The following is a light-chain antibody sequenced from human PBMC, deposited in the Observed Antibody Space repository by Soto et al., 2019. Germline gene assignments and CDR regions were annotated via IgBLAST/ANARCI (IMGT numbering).Light chain of an antibody. CDR1: QSVTIGY. J-gene: IGKJ5*01. CDR3: QQRSNSIT. V-gene: IGKV3D-20*02. Sequence: TQSPGTLPLSPGERATLSCRASQSVTIGYLAWFQQKPGHAPSLLIYGARTRATGVPDRLSGSGSGTDFTLTISSPEPEDSSVYYCQQRSNSITFGQGTRLEIK. CDR2: GAR.